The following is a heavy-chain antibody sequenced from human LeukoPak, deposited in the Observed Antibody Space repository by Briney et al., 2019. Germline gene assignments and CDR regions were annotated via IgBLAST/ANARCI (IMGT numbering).Heavy chain of an antibody. J-gene: IGHJ4*02. CDR2: ISAYNGNT. V-gene: IGHV1-18*01. CDR1: GYSFTSYG. CDR3: ARGKWRSGTAPHFDY. D-gene: IGHD2-15*01. Sequence: GESLKIFCKGSGYSFTSYGISWVRQAPGQGLEWMGWISAYNGNTNYAQKLQGRVTMTTDTSTSTAYMELRSLRSDDTAVYYCARGKWRSGTAPHFDYWGQGTLVTVSS.